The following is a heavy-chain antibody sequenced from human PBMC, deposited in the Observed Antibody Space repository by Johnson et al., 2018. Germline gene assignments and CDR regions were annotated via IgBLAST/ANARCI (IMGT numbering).Heavy chain of an antibody. CDR3: ATFRVYYPT. V-gene: IGHV3-23*04. CDR2: ISGSGSSI. J-gene: IGHJ3*01. Sequence: EVQLVESGGGLVQPGGSLRLSCAASGFTFRSYAMSWVRQAPGKGLEWVSGISGSGSSIYYADSVTGRFTISRDNSKNTLYLQRNSLTAEDTAVYYGATFRVYYPTWGQGTMVTVSS. CDR1: GFTFRSYA. D-gene: IGHD3-22*01.